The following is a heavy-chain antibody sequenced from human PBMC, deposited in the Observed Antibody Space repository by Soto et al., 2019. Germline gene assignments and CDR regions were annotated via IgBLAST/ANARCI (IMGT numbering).Heavy chain of an antibody. D-gene: IGHD2-2*02. V-gene: IGHV3-23*01. CDR3: AKGGQYQLLYSAYYYGMDV. CDR1: GFTFSSYA. CDR2: ISSSGGST. J-gene: IGHJ6*02. Sequence: PGGSLRLSCTASGFTFSSYAMSWVRQAPGKGLEWVSAISSSGGSTYYADSVKDQFTISRDNSKNTLYLQMNSLRAEDTAVYYCAKGGQYQLLYSAYYYGMDVWGQGTTVTVSS.